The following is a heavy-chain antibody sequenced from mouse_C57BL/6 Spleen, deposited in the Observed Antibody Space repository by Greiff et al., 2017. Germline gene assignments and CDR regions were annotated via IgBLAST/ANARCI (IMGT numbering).Heavy chain of an antibody. J-gene: IGHJ1*03. D-gene: IGHD1-1*01. V-gene: IGHV2-5*01. CDR1: GFSLTSYG. CDR2: IWRGGST. CDR3: AKKRDYYGSSSYWYFDV. Sequence: QVQLKQSGPGLVQPSQSLSITCTVSGFSLTSYGVHWVRQSPGKGLEWLGVIWRGGSTDYNAAFMSRLSITKDNSKSQVFFKMNSLQADDTAIYYCAKKRDYYGSSSYWYFDVWGTGTTVTVSS.